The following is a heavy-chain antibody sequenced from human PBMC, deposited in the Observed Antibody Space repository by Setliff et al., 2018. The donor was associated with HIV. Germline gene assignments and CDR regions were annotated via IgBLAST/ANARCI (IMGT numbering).Heavy chain of an antibody. CDR1: GGPLSSYY. CDR3: ARVLTVGDCSAGSCYSRAYYYYHMDV. V-gene: IGHV4-59*01. D-gene: IGHD2-15*01. CDR2: IDYRGST. Sequence: SETLSLTCTVSGGPLSSYYWNWIRQPPGKGLEWIGDIDYRGSTNYNPSLQSRVIISADTSKNQFCLKLSSVTAADPAVYYCARVLTVGDCSAGSCYSRAYYYYHMDVWGKGTAVTVS. J-gene: IGHJ6*03.